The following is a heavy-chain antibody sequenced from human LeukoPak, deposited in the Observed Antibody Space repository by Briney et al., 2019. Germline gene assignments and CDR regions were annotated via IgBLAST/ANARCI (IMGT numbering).Heavy chain of an antibody. CDR3: ATETIGRHYDY. CDR1: GFTFSSCG. J-gene: IGHJ4*02. V-gene: IGHV3-21*01. CDR2: IGPTGTDR. D-gene: IGHD1-14*01. Sequence: GGSLRLSCAASGFTFSSCGFNWVRQAPGKGLEWVSSIGPTGTDRYYADSVRGRFTISRDNAKNSMYLQMDSLRDEDTAVYYCATETIGRHYDYSGQGTLLTVPS.